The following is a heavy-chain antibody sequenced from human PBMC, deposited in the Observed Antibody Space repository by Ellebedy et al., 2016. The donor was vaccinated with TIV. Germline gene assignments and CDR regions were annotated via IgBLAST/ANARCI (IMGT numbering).Heavy chain of an antibody. CDR1: GYTFTGYY. CDR2: INPNSGGT. J-gene: IGHJ6*02. D-gene: IGHD2-15*01. V-gene: IGHV1-2*02. Sequence: AASVKVSCKASGYTFTGYYMHWVRQAPGQGLEWMGWINPNSGGTNYAQKFQGRVTMTRDTSISTAYMELSRLRSDDTAVYYCASGYCSGGSCYDPYYYYGMDVWGQGTTVTVSS. CDR3: ASGYCSGGSCYDPYYYYGMDV.